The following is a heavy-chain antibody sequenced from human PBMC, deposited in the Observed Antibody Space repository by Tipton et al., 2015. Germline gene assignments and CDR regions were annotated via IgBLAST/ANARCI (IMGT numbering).Heavy chain of an antibody. Sequence: GLVKPSGTLSLTCSVSGDSISSSNWWSWVRQPPGKGLEWIGEIHHGGSTNYNPSLKSRVTMSVDTSKNQFSLHLSSVTAADTAVYYCAREVWDTDRSGYDYWGQGTLVTVSS. CDR2: IHHGGST. D-gene: IGHD3-3*01. CDR1: GDSISSSNW. V-gene: IGHV4-4*02. J-gene: IGHJ4*02. CDR3: AREVWDTDRSGYDY.